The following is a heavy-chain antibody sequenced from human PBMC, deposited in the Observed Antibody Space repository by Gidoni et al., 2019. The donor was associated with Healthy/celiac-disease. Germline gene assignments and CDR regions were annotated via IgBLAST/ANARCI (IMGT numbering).Heavy chain of an antibody. D-gene: IGHD2-2*01. Sequence: APGKGLEWVSAISVSGGSTYYADSVKGWFTISRDNSKNTLYLQMNSLRAEDTAVYYCAKDLRYCSSTSCAMGIYYYYMDVWGKWTTVTVSS. CDR3: AKDLRYCSSTSCAMGIYYYYMDV. J-gene: IGHJ6*03. CDR2: ISVSGGST. V-gene: IGHV3-23*01.